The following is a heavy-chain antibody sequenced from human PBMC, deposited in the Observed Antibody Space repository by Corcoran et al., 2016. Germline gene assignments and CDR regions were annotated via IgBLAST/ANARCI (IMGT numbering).Heavy chain of an antibody. CDR1: GYRFTTYW. Sequence: EVQLVQSGAEVKKPGESLKISCQGSGYRFTTYWIGWVRQMPGKGLESMGVIYPGDSDTRYSPAFQGQVTISAAKSISIAYLQWGSLKASDTAMYYCARQTRSGVDVWGQATPVTVSS. J-gene: IGHJ6*02. D-gene: IGHD2-15*01. CDR2: IYPGDSDT. CDR3: ARQTRSGVDV. V-gene: IGHV5-51*01.